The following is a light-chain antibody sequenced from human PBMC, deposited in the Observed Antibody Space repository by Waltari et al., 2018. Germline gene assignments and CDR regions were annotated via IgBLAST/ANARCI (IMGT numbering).Light chain of an antibody. CDR1: SGSLPTNYY. J-gene: IGLJ3*02. CDR2: KAS. CDR3: SICMGSGIWV. Sequence: TAVTQEPPLSVSPGGTVTLTRVLSSGSLPTNYYATWYQQTPGQAPRTLVYKASSRSSGVPDRFSGTILGNKAALTITGAQPEDESDYYCSICMGSGIWVFGGGTKLTVL. V-gene: IGLV8-61*01.